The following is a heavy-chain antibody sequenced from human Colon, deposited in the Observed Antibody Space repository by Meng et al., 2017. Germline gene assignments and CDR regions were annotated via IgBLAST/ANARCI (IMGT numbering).Heavy chain of an antibody. CDR2: TYYSSKWNN. CDR3: ARGFLVRGFDS. CDR1: GDSVSSNSAA. D-gene: IGHD3-3*01. Sequence: QVQVPESGPGMAKPSQTLSLTGASYGDSVSSNSAAWIWIRPSTSRGLEWLARTYYSSKWNNDYAVSVKGRITTTADTSSNQVSLQFNSVTPEDTAVYYCARGFLVRGFDSWGQGTLVTVSS. V-gene: IGHV6-1*01. J-gene: IGHJ4*02.